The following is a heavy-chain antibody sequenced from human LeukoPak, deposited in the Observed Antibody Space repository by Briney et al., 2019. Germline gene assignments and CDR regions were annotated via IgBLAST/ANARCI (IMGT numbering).Heavy chain of an antibody. CDR2: LYYSGNT. CDR3: ARNIAVAGRGDYMDV. V-gene: IGHV4-38-2*02. Sequence: SETLSLTCTVSGYSISSGYYWGWIRQPPGKGLEWIGSLYYSGNTYYNPSLKSRVTISVDTSKNQFSLKLSSVTAADTAVYYCARNIAVAGRGDYMDVWGKGTTVTISS. J-gene: IGHJ6*03. D-gene: IGHD6-19*01. CDR1: GYSISSGYY.